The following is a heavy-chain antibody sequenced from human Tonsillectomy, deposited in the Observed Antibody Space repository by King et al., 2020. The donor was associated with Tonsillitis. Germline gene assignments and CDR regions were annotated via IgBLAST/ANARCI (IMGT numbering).Heavy chain of an antibody. CDR3: ARDLYGGFGDFGY. Sequence: VQLQESGPGLVKPSETLSLTCTVSGGSISSYYWSWIRQPPRKGLEWIVYIYYSGSTNYNPSLTSRVTISIHTAKNQFSLNLSSVTAADTAVYYCARDLYGGFGDFGYWGQGTLVTVSS. D-gene: IGHD3-10*01. V-gene: IGHV4-59*01. J-gene: IGHJ4*02. CDR1: GGSISSYY. CDR2: IYYSGST.